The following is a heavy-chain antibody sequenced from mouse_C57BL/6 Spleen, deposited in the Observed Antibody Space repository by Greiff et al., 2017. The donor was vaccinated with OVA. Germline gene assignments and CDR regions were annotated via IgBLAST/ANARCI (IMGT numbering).Heavy chain of an antibody. Sequence: DVKLVESGGGLVKPGGSLKLSCAASGFTFSDYGMHWVRQAPEKGLEWVAYISSGSSTIYYADTVKGRFTISRDNAKNTLFLQMTSLRSEDTAMYYCARARTGYFDYWGQGTTLTVSS. J-gene: IGHJ2*01. CDR3: ARARTGYFDY. D-gene: IGHD3-1*01. V-gene: IGHV5-17*01. CDR1: GFTFSDYG. CDR2: ISSGSSTI.